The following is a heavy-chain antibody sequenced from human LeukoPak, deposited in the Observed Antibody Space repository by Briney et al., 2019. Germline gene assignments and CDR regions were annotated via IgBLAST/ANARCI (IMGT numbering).Heavy chain of an antibody. V-gene: IGHV4-59*01. CDR1: GDSISSYY. CDR3: AGELGSSWTYWYLDL. Sequence: SETLSLTCTVSGDSISSYYWSWIRQPPGQGREWIGYMEFMGITNYTPSLKSRVTISVDTTKDPFSMKLSSVTAAATTVYYCAGELGSSWTYWYLDLWGRGTLVTVSS. D-gene: IGHD6-13*01. J-gene: IGHJ2*01. CDR2: MEFMGIT.